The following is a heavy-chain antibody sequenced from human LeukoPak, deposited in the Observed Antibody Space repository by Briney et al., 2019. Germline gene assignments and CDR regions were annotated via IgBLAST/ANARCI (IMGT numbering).Heavy chain of an antibody. V-gene: IGHV3-43*01. Sequence: PGGSLRLSCAASGFMFDDYIMHWVRQAPGKGLEWVSLINWDGGSTYYAGSVKGRFTIPRDNSKNSLYLQMNSLRTEDTALYYCAKGDVDSPMNFYHWGQGTLVTVSS. J-gene: IGHJ4*02. D-gene: IGHD5-18*01. CDR3: AKGDVDSPMNFYH. CDR2: INWDGGST. CDR1: GFMFDDYI.